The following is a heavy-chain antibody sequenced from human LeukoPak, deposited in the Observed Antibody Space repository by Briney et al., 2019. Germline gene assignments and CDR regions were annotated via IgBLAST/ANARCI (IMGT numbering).Heavy chain of an antibody. CDR1: GGTFSSYA. J-gene: IGHJ4*02. CDR3: ARASILTGYSNHFDY. V-gene: IGHV1-69*13. CDR2: IIPIFGTA. D-gene: IGHD3-9*01. Sequence: SVKVSCKASGGTFSSYAISWVRQAPGQGLEWTGGIIPIFGTANYAQKFQGRVTITADESTSTAYMELSSLRSEDTAVYYCARASILTGYSNHFDYWGQGTLVTVSS.